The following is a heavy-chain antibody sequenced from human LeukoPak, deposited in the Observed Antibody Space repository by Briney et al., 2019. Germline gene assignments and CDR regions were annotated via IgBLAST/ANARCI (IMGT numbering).Heavy chain of an antibody. V-gene: IGHV4-4*07. CDR1: GGSISSYY. CDR2: IKSSERT. J-gene: IGHJ6*03. CDR3: AREDMAVVTHYYYYYMDV. Sequence: PWETLSLTCAVSGGSISSYYWSWIRQPAGKGLEWIGRIKSSERTNYNPSLKRRVDISVDKSKNQFSLKLSSVTGADTAVYYCAREDMAVVTHYYYYYMDVWGKGATVTVSS. D-gene: IGHD4-23*01.